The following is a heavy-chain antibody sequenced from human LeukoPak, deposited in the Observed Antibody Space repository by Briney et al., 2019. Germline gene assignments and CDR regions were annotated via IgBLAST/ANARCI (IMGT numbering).Heavy chain of an antibody. CDR3: ARVAGWHWFDP. CDR2: IRPSGDNT. V-gene: IGHV3-23*01. CDR1: GFTFSSHV. Sequence: GGSLRLSCAASGFTFSSHVMTWVRQAPGKGLEWVSSIRPSGDNTYYGDSVKGRFTISRDNSKNTVYLQMNNMRVDNTAVYHCARVAGWHWFDPWGQGTLVTVSS. D-gene: IGHD6-19*01. J-gene: IGHJ5*02.